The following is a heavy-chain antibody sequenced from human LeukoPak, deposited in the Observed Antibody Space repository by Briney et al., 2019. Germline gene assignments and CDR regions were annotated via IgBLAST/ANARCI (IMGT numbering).Heavy chain of an antibody. CDR3: ARAFPRGVQFALWDYYYGMDV. CDR1: GYTFTSYA. CDR2: INTNTGNP. V-gene: IGHV7-4-1*02. J-gene: IGHJ6*02. Sequence: ASVKVSCKASGYTFTSYAMNWVRQAPGQGLEWMGWINTNTGNPTYAQGFTGRFVFSLDTSVSTAYLQISSLKAEDTAVYYCARAFPRGVQFALWDYYYGMDVWGQGTTVTVSS. D-gene: IGHD3-10*01.